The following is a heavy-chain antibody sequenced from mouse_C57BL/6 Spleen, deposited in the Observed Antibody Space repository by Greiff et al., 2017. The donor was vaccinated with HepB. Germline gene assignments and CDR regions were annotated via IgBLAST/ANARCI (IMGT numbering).Heavy chain of an antibody. CDR3: ARELRYFDV. Sequence: VQLQQSGPGLVKPSQSLSLTCSVTGYSITSGYYWNWIRQFPGNKLEWMGYISYDGSNNYNPSLKNRISITRDTSKNQFFLKLNSVTTEDTATYYCARELRYFDVWGTGTTVTVSS. J-gene: IGHJ1*03. CDR1: GYSITSGYY. CDR2: ISYDGSN. V-gene: IGHV3-6*01. D-gene: IGHD1-1*01.